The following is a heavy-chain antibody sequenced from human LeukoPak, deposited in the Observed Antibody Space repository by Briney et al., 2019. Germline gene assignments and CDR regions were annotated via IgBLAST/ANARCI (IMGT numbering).Heavy chain of an antibody. CDR2: IWYDGSNK. V-gene: IGHV3-33*06. J-gene: IGHJ4*02. CDR1: GFTFSSYG. D-gene: IGHD3-22*01. CDR3: AKAPYYYDSGGYYYLEAPEG. Sequence: PGGSLRLSCAASGFTFSSYGMHWVRQAPGKGLEWVAVIWYDGSNKYYADSVKGRFTISRDNSKNTLYLQMNSLRAEDTAVYYCAKAPYYYDSGGYYYLEAPEGWGQGTLVTVSS.